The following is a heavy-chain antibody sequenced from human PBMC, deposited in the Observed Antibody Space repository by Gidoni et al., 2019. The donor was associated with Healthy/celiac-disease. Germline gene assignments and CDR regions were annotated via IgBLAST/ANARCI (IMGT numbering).Heavy chain of an antibody. CDR3: ARGGRGYSWDDAFDI. D-gene: IGHD5-18*01. J-gene: IGHJ3*02. V-gene: IGHV3-33*01. CDR1: GFTFISYG. Sequence: QVQLVESGGGVVQPGRSLRLSCAASGFTFISYGMHWVRQAPGKGLEWVAVIWYDGSNKYYADSVKGRFTISRDNSKNTLYLQMNSLRAEDTAVYYCARGGRGYSWDDAFDIWGQGTMVTVSS. CDR2: IWYDGSNK.